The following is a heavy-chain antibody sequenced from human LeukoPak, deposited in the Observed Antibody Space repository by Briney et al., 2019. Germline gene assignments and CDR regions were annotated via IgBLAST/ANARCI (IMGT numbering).Heavy chain of an antibody. CDR1: GFTFSSYA. Sequence: GGSLRLSCAASGFTFSSYAMSWVRQAPGKGLEWVSAISGSGGSTYYADSVKGRFTISRDNAKNSLYLQMNSLRAEDTAVYYCARGMDMITFGGVIDTLNFDYWGQGTLVTVSS. CDR3: ARGMDMITFGGVIDTLNFDY. J-gene: IGHJ4*02. V-gene: IGHV3-23*01. D-gene: IGHD3-16*02. CDR2: ISGSGGST.